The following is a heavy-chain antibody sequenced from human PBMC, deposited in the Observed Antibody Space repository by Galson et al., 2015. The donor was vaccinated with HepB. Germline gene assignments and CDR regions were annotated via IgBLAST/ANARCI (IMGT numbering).Heavy chain of an antibody. V-gene: IGHV3-49*03. J-gene: IGHJ4*02. Sequence: SLRLSCAASGFTFGDYAMSWFRQAPGKGLEWVGFIRSKAYGGTTEYAASVKGRFTISRDDSKSIAYLQMNSLKTEDTAVYYCTRDVWGLGYYGSGSLPPCYWGQGTLVTVSS. CDR2: IRSKAYGGTT. CDR1: GFTFGDYA. CDR3: TRDVWGLGYYGSGSLPPCY. D-gene: IGHD3-10*01.